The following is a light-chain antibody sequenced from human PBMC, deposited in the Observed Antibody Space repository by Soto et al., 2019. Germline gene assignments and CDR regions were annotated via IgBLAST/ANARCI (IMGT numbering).Light chain of an antibody. V-gene: IGKV1-16*01. CDR3: LQYLAYPFT. CDR2: GAS. CDR1: QGVGKS. Sequence: DIQMTQSPSSLSASVGDRVTITCRASQGVGKSLVWIQQKPGKAPKSLISGASTLQSGVPSRFSGSGSGTDFTLTISSLQPEDFSTYSCLQYLAYPFTVGPGTQVEIK. J-gene: IGKJ3*01.